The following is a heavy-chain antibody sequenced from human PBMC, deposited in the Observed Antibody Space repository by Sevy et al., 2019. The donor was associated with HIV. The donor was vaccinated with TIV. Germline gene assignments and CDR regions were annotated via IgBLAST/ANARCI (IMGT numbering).Heavy chain of an antibody. J-gene: IGHJ4*02. Sequence: GGSLRLSCTVSGFIFNNKGMHWVRQAPGRGLEWVAAIFSDGTTKYYGDSVKGRFTISRDNSKNTLYLQMNSLRVDDTALYYCARESGSDWYLDSWGQGTLDTVSS. D-gene: IGHD2-21*02. CDR1: GFIFNNKG. CDR3: ARESGSDWYLDS. CDR2: IFSDGTTK. V-gene: IGHV3-30*12.